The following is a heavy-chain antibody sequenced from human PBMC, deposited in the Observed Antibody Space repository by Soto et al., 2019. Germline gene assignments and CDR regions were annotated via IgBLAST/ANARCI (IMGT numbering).Heavy chain of an antibody. CDR1: GYSFTSYW. Sequence: EVQLVQSGAEVKKPGESLRISCKGSGYSFTSYWISWVRQMPGKGLEWMGRIDPSNSYTNYSPSFQGHVTISADKSISTATLQWSSLKASDTAMYYWARLAMVRGVPTYVLDVWAKGPRSPSP. CDR3: ARLAMVRGVPTYVLDV. CDR2: IDPSNSYT. D-gene: IGHD3-10*01. V-gene: IGHV5-10-1*01. J-gene: IGHJ6*02.